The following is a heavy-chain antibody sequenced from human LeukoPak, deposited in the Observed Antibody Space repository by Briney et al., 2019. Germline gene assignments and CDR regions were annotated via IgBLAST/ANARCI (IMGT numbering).Heavy chain of an antibody. Sequence: PSETLSLTCTVSGYSIDNRYYWGWIRQPPGKGLEGIGSISHSGSTYYTPSLKSRVTISLDTSKNQFSLRLTSVTATDTAVYYCARDAGRFDPWGQGTLVTVSS. CDR3: ARDAGRFDP. CDR1: GYSIDNRYY. V-gene: IGHV4-38-2*02. CDR2: ISHSGST. J-gene: IGHJ5*02.